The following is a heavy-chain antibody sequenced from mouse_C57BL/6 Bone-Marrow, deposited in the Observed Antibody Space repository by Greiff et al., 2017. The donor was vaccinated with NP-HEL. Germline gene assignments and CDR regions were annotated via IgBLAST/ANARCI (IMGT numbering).Heavy chain of an antibody. Sequence: VQLQQPGAELVLPGASVKLSCKASGYTFTSYWMHWVKQRPGQGLEWIGEIGPYDSYTNYNQKFKGKSTLTVDKSPSTAYMQLNSLTSEDSAVYYCAASYYGPGGAMDYWGQGTSVTVSS. D-gene: IGHD2-1*01. V-gene: IGHV1-69*01. CDR1: GYTFTSYW. CDR3: AASYYGPGGAMDY. CDR2: IGPYDSYT. J-gene: IGHJ4*01.